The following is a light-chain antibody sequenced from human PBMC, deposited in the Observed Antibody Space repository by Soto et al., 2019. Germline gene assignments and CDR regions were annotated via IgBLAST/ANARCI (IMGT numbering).Light chain of an antibody. J-gene: IGKJ4*01. CDR1: QSLLHSNGYNY. CDR2: LGS. V-gene: IGKV2-28*01. CDR3: QQLNSYPF. Sequence: DIVLTQSPLALPVTPGEPASISCRSSQSLLHSNGYNYLDWYLQKPGQSPQLLIFLGSNRASGVPDRFSGSGSGTDFTLTISSLQPEDFATYYCQQLNSYPFFGGGTKVEIK.